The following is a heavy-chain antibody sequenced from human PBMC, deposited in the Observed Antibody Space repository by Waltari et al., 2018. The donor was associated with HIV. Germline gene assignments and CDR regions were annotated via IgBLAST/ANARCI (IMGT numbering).Heavy chain of an antibody. CDR3: ARQLLF. CDR1: GLTFGRYS. J-gene: IGHJ4*02. Sequence: ERELVESGGGLVQPGGSLSLSWAASGLTFGRYSMNWVRQAPGKGLEWVSYISNTGSTIYYAHVCNFFFTISRDNAKNSLYLQMNSLRDEDTAVYYCARQLLFWGQGTLVTVSS. V-gene: IGHV3-48*02. CDR2: ISNTGSTI. D-gene: IGHD1-1*01.